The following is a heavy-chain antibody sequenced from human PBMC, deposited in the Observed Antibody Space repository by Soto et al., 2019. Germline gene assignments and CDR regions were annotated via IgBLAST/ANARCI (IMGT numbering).Heavy chain of an antibody. D-gene: IGHD2-15*01. CDR1: GYTFRSDW. CDR3: ARWTPTVVAATFDY. V-gene: IGHV3-7*01. CDR2: IKQDGSEK. Sequence: EVQLVESGGGLVQPGGSLRLSCAAYGYTFRSDWMSWVRQAPGKGLEWVANIKQDGSEKYYVDSVKGRFTISRDNAKNSLYLQMNSLRAEDTAVYYCARWTPTVVAATFDYWGQGTLVTVSS. J-gene: IGHJ4*02.